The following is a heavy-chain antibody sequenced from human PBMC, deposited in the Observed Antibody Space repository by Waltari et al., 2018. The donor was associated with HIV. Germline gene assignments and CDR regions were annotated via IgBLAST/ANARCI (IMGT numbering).Heavy chain of an antibody. CDR2: IGGSGTKT. V-gene: IGHV3-23*01. CDR3: AKTKGYDYGFYFDS. Sequence: EVQLSDSGGGLVQPGGSLKLSCVASGFTFNIFAMNWVRQAPGKGLGWVSGIGGSGTKTFYADSVKGRFTISRDSSKNTLYLQMNSLRAEDTAVYYCAKTKGYDYGFYFDSWGQGTLVSVSS. CDR1: GFTFNIFA. D-gene: IGHD5-18*01. J-gene: IGHJ4*02.